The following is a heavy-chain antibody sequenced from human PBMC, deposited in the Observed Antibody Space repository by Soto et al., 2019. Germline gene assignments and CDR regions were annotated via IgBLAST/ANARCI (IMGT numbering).Heavy chain of an antibody. Sequence: SETLSLTCTVSGGSISSSSYYWGWIRQPPGKGLEWIGSIYYSGSTYYNPSLKSRVTISVDTSKNQFSLKLSSVTAADTAVYYCARHWLVHEEIDAFDIWGQGTMVTVSS. CDR1: GGSISSSSYY. V-gene: IGHV4-39*01. D-gene: IGHD6-6*01. J-gene: IGHJ3*02. CDR3: ARHWLVHEEIDAFDI. CDR2: IYYSGST.